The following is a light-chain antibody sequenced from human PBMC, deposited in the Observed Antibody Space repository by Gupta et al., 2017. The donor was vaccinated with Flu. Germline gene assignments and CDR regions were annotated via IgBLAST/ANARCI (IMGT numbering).Light chain of an antibody. CDR3: QQLYT. CDR1: QSVSSY. CDR2: DAS. V-gene: IGKV3-11*01. J-gene: IGKJ2*01. Sequence: SLSPGERATLSCRASQSVSSYLAWYQQKPGQAPRLLIYDASNRATGIPARFSGSGSGTDFTLTISSLEPEDFAVYYCQQLYTFGQGTKLEIK.